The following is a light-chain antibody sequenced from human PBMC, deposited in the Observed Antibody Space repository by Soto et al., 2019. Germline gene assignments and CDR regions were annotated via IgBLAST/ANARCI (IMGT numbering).Light chain of an antibody. V-gene: IGLV2-14*03. CDR3: SSYTSSSTLSTYV. Sequence: SVLTQPASVSGSPGQSITISCTGTSSDVGGYNHVSWYQHHPGKAPKLMIYDVSNRPSGVSNRFSGSKSGNTASLIISGLQAEDEADYYCSSYTSSSTLSTYVFGTGTKVTVL. CDR2: DVS. J-gene: IGLJ1*01. CDR1: SSDVGGYNH.